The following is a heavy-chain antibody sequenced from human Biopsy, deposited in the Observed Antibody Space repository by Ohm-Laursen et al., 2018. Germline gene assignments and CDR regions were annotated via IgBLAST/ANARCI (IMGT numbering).Heavy chain of an antibody. CDR3: ASRGYTDGDYDY. CDR1: GFTFSDYY. V-gene: IGHV3-11*01. D-gene: IGHD5-18*01. Sequence: SLRLSCAASGFTFSDYYMSWIRQAPGKGLEWVSAITGSGDSGGKTYYADSVKGRFTIYRDNTMNSLYLQMNSLKAEDTAVYYCASRGYTDGDYDYWGQGTLVTVSS. J-gene: IGHJ4*02. CDR2: ITGSGDSGGKT.